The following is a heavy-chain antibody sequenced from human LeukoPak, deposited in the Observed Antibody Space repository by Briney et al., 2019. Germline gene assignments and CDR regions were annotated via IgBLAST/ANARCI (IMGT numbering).Heavy chain of an antibody. V-gene: IGHV3-23*01. CDR3: AKGNGYSYGRYYFDY. D-gene: IGHD5-18*01. CDR2: ITASGDNT. Sequence: GGSLRLSCAASGFTFSSYGMHWVRQAPGKGLEWVSAITASGDNTYYADSVKGRLTISRDNSKNTLYLQMNSLRAEDTAVYYCAKGNGYSYGRYYFDYWGQGTLVTVSS. J-gene: IGHJ4*02. CDR1: GFTFSSYG.